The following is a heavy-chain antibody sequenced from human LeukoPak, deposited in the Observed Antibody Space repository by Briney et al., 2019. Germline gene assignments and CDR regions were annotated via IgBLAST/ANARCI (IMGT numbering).Heavy chain of an antibody. V-gene: IGHV4-34*01. CDR3: AREGMTVYYPVGYFDY. J-gene: IGHJ4*02. CDR1: GGSFSGYS. D-gene: IGHD3-9*01. CDR2: INHSGST. Sequence: SETLSPTCAVYGGSFSGYSWSWIRQLPGKGLEWIGEINHSGSTNYNPSLKSRVTISVDTSKYQFSPELSSVTAADAAVYYCAREGMTVYYPVGYFDYRGQGTLVTVCS.